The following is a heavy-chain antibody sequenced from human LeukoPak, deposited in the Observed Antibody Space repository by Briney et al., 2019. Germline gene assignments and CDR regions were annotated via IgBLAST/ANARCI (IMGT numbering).Heavy chain of an antibody. J-gene: IGHJ3*02. V-gene: IGHV4-39*01. D-gene: IGHD3-22*01. CDR3: ARQRGTMNGAFDI. CDR1: GGSISSSSYY. CDR2: IYYSGST. Sequence: KSSQTLSLTCTVSGGSISSSSYYWGWIRQPPGKGLEWIGSIYYSGSTYYNPSLKSRVTISVDTSKNQFSLKLSSVTAADTAVYYCARQRGTMNGAFDIWGQGTMVTVSS.